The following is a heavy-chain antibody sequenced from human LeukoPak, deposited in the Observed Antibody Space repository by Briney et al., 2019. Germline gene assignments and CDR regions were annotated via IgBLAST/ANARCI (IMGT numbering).Heavy chain of an antibody. CDR2: ISAYNGNT. Sequence: GASVKVSCKTSGYTFTSYGISWVRQAPGQGLEWMGWISAYNGNTNYAQKLRGRVTMTRDTSTSTVYMELCSLRSEDTAVYYCVRSAVHRRIAVTGQFGLDYWGRGTLVTVSS. J-gene: IGHJ4*02. V-gene: IGHV1-18*01. D-gene: IGHD6-19*01. CDR3: VRSAVHRRIAVTGQFGLDY. CDR1: GYTFTSYG.